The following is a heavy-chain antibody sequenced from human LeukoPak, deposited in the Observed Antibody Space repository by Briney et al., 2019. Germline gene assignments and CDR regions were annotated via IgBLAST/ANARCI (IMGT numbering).Heavy chain of an antibody. V-gene: IGHV3-23*01. J-gene: IGHJ4*02. Sequence: GGSLRLSCAASGFTFSSYAMSWVRQAPGKGLEWVSAISGGGGITYYADSVKGRFTISRDNSKNTLYLQMNSLRAEDTAVYYCAKDPPIAVAGFDYWGQGTLVTVSS. D-gene: IGHD6-19*01. CDR2: ISGGGGIT. CDR3: AKDPPIAVAGFDY. CDR1: GFTFSSYA.